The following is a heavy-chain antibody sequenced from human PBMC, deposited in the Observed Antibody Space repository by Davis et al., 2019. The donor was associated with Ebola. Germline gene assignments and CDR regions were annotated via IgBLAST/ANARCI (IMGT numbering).Heavy chain of an antibody. CDR1: GFTFDDYA. D-gene: IGHD6-13*01. CDR3: AKSCHSSNWPLYYYGMDV. J-gene: IGHJ6*02. Sequence: GESLKISCAASGFTFDDYAMHWVRQAPGKGLEWVSLISWDGGSTYYADSVKGRFTISRDNSKNSLYLQMNSLRAEDTALYYCAKSCHSSNWPLYYYGMDVWGQGTTVTVSS. V-gene: IGHV3-43D*03. CDR2: ISWDGGST.